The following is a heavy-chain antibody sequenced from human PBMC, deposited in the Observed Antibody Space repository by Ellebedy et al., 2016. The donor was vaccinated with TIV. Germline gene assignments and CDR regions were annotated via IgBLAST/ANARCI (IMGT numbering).Heavy chain of an antibody. Sequence: AASVKVSCKTSGYSFTSATITWVRQAPGRGLEWMGWNAPYIGNTNYAQKLQGRVTMTTDTSTTTAYMELRNLTSDDTAMYYCARDLTTVTSFDFWGQGTLVIVSS. CDR3: ARDLTTVTSFDF. CDR2: NAPYIGNT. D-gene: IGHD4-17*01. J-gene: IGHJ4*02. V-gene: IGHV1-18*01. CDR1: GYSFTSAT.